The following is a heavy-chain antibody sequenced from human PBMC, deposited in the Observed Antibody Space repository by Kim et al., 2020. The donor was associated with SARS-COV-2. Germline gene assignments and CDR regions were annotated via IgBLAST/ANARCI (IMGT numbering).Heavy chain of an antibody. V-gene: IGHV3-11*03. J-gene: IGHJ4*02. D-gene: IGHD5-18*01. CDR1: GFTFSDYY. CDR2: ISSSSSYT. CDR3: AGGGYSYGPGDY. Sequence: GGSLRLSCAASGFTFSDYYMSWIRQAPGKGLEWVSYISSSSSYTNYADSVKGRFTISRDNAKNSLYLQMNSLRAEDTAVYYCAGGGYSYGPGDYWGQGTLVTVSS.